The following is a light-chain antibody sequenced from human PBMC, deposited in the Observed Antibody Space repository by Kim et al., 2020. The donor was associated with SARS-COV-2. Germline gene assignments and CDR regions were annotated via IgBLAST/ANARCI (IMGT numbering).Light chain of an antibody. CDR3: QSYDSSLGGSV. CDR1: TSNIGAGYD. V-gene: IGLV1-40*01. J-gene: IGLJ2*01. Sequence: RVTISCTGSTSNIGAGYDVHWYQQLPGAAPKLLIYTNINRPSGVPDRFFGSKSGTSASLAITGLQAADEADYYCQSYDSSLGGSVFGGGTKLTVL. CDR2: TNI.